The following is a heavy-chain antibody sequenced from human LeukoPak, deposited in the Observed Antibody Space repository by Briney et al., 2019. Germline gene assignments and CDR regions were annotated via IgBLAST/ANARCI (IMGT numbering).Heavy chain of an antibody. CDR1: GGSFRGYY. CDR2: INHCVTT. J-gene: IGHJ6*02. Sequence: SETLSLTRAVYGGSFRGYYWSWIRQPPGERVEWIGEINHCVTTNYNPPLKSRVTISVDTSKNQFSLKLSSVTAADTAVYYCARLSESSCNKWPCYYYGMDVWGQGTTVTVSS. D-gene: IGHD2-2*02. V-gene: IGHV4-34*01. CDR3: ARLSESSCNKWPCYYYGMDV.